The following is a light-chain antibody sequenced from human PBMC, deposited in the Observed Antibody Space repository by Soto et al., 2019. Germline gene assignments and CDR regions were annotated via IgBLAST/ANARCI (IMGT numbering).Light chain of an antibody. Sequence: DIQMTQSPSSLSASVGDRVTITCRASQSISTYFNWYQQKPGKAPKLLIYRASSLQSGVPSRFSGSGSGTAFTLTVNSLQPEDFGTYYCQQSYSTPFTFGPGTKVDIK. V-gene: IGKV1-39*01. CDR1: QSISTY. CDR2: RAS. J-gene: IGKJ3*01. CDR3: QQSYSTPFT.